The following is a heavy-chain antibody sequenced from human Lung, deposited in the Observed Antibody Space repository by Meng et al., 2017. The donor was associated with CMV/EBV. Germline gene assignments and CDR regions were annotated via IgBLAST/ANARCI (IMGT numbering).Heavy chain of an antibody. Sequence: SXAASGFTFDDHAMHWVRQAPGKGLEWISLISWDGGSTYYADSVKGRFTTSRDNSENSLYLQINSLRVEDTAVYYCAKATVSAAGFPHMDVWGQGTTVXVSS. CDR3: AKATVSAAGFPHMDV. CDR1: GFTFDDHA. CDR2: ISWDGGST. V-gene: IGHV3-43D*03. J-gene: IGHJ6*02. D-gene: IGHD6-13*01.